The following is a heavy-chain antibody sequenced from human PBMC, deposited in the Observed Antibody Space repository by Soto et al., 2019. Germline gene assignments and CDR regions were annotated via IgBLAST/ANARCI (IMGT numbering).Heavy chain of an antibody. J-gene: IGHJ6*02. V-gene: IGHV4-31*03. CDR2: IYYSGST. Sequence: PSETLSLTCTVSGGSISSGGYYWSWIRQHPGKGLEWIGYIYYSGSTYYNPSLKSRVTISVDTSKNQFSLKLSSVTAADTAVYYCARDYYGSGSYYKASYGMDVWGQGTTVTVSS. CDR1: GGSISSGGYY. D-gene: IGHD3-10*01. CDR3: ARDYYGSGSYYKASYGMDV.